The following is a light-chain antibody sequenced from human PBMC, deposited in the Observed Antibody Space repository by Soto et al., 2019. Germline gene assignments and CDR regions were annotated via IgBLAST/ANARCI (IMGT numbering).Light chain of an antibody. V-gene: IGKV3-15*01. CDR3: QQYGVSPRT. CDR1: QSVSSN. CDR2: GAY. J-gene: IGKJ1*01. Sequence: EIAMTQSPATLSASPGERPTLSCRASQSVSSNLAWYQQKPGQXPXXLIYGAYTRATGIPARFSGSGSGTDFSLTISRLEPEDVAVYYCQQYGVSPRTFGQGTKVDI.